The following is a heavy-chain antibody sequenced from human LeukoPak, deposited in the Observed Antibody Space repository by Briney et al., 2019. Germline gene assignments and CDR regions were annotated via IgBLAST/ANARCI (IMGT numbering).Heavy chain of an antibody. D-gene: IGHD2-2*01. CDR2: IIPIFGTA. Sequence: SVKVSCKASGGTFSSYAISWVRQAPGQGLEWMGGIIPIFGTANYAQKFQGRVTITADESTSTAYMELSSLRSEDPAVYYCARIGDQLPRLYYYYGMDVWGQGTTVTVSS. CDR3: ARIGDQLPRLYYYYGMDV. V-gene: IGHV1-69*13. CDR1: GGTFSSYA. J-gene: IGHJ6*02.